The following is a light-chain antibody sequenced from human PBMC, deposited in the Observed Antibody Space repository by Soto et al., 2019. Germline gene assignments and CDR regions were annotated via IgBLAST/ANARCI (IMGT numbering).Light chain of an antibody. CDR3: QQYGSSPQT. J-gene: IGKJ2*01. CDR1: QSVSSSY. Sequence: EIVLTQSPGTLSLSPGERATLSCRASQSVSSSYLAWYQQKPGQAPRLRIYGASSRATGIPDRFSGSGSGTDFTLTISRLEPEDVAVYYCQQYGSSPQTFGQGTKLEIK. CDR2: GAS. V-gene: IGKV3-20*01.